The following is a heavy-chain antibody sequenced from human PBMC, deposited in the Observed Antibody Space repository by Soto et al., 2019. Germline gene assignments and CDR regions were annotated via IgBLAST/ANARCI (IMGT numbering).Heavy chain of an antibody. J-gene: IGHJ4*02. CDR1: GYTFTSYA. CDR2: ISAYNGNT. CDR3: ARDSPPADY. Sequence: QVQLVQSGAEVKKPGASVKVSCKASGYTFTSYAISWVRQAPGQGLEWMGWISAYNGNTNYAQKLQGRVTMTTDTSTSTDYMELRGLRSYYTALYYCARDSPPADYWGQGTLVTVSS. V-gene: IGHV1-18*01.